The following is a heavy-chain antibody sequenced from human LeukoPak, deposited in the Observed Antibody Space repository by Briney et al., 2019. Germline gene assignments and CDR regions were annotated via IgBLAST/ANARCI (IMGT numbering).Heavy chain of an antibody. J-gene: IGHJ4*02. CDR3: ARERHGGFDY. CDR2: IYHSGST. D-gene: IGHD3-10*01. Sequence: PSQTLSLTCAVSGGSISSGGYSWSWIRQPPGKGLEWIGYIYHSGSTYYNPSLKSRVTISVDRSKNQFSLKLSSVTAADTAVYYCARERHGGFDYWGQGTLVTVSS. CDR1: GGSISSGGYS. V-gene: IGHV4-30-2*01.